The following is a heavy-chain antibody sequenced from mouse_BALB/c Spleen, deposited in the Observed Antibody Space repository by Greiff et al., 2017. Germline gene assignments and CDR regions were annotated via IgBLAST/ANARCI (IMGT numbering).Heavy chain of an antibody. V-gene: IGHV1-69*02. CDR2: IDPSDSYT. Sequence: VQLQQPGAELVKPGASVKLSCKASGYTFTSYWMHWVKQRPGQGLEWIGEIDPSDSYTNYNQKFKGKATLTVDKSSSTAYMQLSSLTSEDSAVYYCARLGEDYWGQGTTLTVSS. J-gene: IGHJ2*01. D-gene: IGHD3-3*01. CDR1: GYTFTSYW. CDR3: ARLGEDY.